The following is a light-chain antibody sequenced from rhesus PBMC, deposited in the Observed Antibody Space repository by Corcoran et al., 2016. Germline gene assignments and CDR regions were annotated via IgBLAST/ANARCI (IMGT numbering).Light chain of an antibody. CDR1: QRVSSS. Sequence: EIVLTQSPATLSLSPGERATLSCRASQRVSSSLDWYQQIPEQPPRLLIYSASNRATGIPHRFTGRGSGTDFTLTISSLEPEEFAVYYCQQYSNWPRTFGQGTKVEIK. V-gene: IGKV3-42*03. CDR3: QQYSNWPRT. J-gene: IGKJ1*01. CDR2: SAS.